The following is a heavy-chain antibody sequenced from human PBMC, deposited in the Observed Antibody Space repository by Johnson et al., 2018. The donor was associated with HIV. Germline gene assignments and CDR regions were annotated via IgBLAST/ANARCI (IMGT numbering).Heavy chain of an antibody. CDR1: GFTFSSFG. Sequence: QVQLVESGGGVVQPGGSLRLSCAASGFTFSSFGMHWVRQAPAKGLEWVAFISYDGSDKDNADSVRGRFTISRDNSKNTLYLQMNSLRAEDTAVYYCAREELEPDVFDIWGQGTMVTVSS. D-gene: IGHD1-1*01. J-gene: IGHJ3*02. V-gene: IGHV3-30*04. CDR2: ISYDGSDK. CDR3: AREELEPDVFDI.